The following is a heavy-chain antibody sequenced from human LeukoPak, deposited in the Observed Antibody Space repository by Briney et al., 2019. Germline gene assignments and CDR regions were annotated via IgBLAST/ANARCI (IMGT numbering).Heavy chain of an antibody. CDR1: GGSMNNYY. J-gene: IGHJ4*02. V-gene: IGHV4-59*08. Sequence: PSETLSLTCIVSGGSMNNYYWSWFRQPPGKGLEWIAYVYQTGDTRYNPSLKSRVSISLDMSKNQFSLKVSSVTATDTAVYYCARHPFSAPFDYWGQGIPVTVSS. CDR2: VYQTGDT. CDR3: ARHPFSAPFDY. D-gene: IGHD6-19*01.